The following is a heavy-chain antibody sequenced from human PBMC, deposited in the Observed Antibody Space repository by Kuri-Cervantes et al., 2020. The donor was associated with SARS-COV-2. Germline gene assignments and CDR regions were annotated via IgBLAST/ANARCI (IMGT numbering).Heavy chain of an antibody. Sequence: GGSLRLSCAASGFTFSSYSMNWVRQAPGKGLEWVSSISSSSSYIYYADSVKGRFTISRDNAKNSLYLQMNSLRAEDTAVYYCAKGGDDFWSGYYTAITADPFDYWGQGTLVTVSS. CDR2: ISSSSSYI. CDR3: AKGGDDFWSGYYTAITADPFDY. V-gene: IGHV3-21*04. J-gene: IGHJ4*02. CDR1: GFTFSSYS. D-gene: IGHD3-3*01.